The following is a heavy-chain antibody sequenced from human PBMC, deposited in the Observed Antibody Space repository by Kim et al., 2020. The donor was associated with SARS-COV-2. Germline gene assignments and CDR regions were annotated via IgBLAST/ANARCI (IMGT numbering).Heavy chain of an antibody. CDR3: AKDQDSSGWYLAFDI. J-gene: IGHJ3*02. V-gene: IGHV3-33*06. Sequence: DSVKGRFTISRDNSKNTLYLQMNSLRAEDTAVYYCAKDQDSSGWYLAFDIWGQGTMVTVSS. D-gene: IGHD6-19*01.